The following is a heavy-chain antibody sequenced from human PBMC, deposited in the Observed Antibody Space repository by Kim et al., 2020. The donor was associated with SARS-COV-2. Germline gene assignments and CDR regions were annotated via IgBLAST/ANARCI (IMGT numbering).Heavy chain of an antibody. CDR2: INTNTGNP. D-gene: IGHD2-15*01. CDR1: GYTFTSYA. CDR3: ARDDCSGGSCSWRHNWELFDP. J-gene: IGHJ5*02. V-gene: IGHV7-4-1*02. Sequence: ASVKVSCKASGYTFTSYAMNWVRQAPGQGLEWMGWINTNTGNPTYAQGFTGRFVFSLDTSVSTAYLQISSLKAEDTAVYYCARDDCSGGSCSWRHNWELFDPWGQGTLVTVSS.